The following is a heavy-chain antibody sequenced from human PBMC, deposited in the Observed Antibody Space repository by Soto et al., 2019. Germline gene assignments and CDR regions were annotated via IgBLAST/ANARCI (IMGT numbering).Heavy chain of an antibody. V-gene: IGHV4-30-2*01. CDR1: GGSISRGGYS. D-gene: IGHD3-3*01. J-gene: IGHJ6*02. Sequence: SETLSLTCAVSGGSISRGGYSWSWIRQPPGKGLEWIGYIYHSGSTYYNPSLKSRVTISVDRSKNQFSLKLSSVTAADTAVYYCARGSYYDFWSGSGPDYYYGMDVWGQGTTVTVSS. CDR2: IYHSGST. CDR3: ARGSYYDFWSGSGPDYYYGMDV.